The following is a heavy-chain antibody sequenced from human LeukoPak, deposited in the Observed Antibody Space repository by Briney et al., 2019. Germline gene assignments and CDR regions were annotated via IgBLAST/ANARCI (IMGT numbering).Heavy chain of an antibody. CDR3: ARDRVLGYCSGGSCRAFDY. CDR2: ISYSGST. D-gene: IGHD2-15*01. J-gene: IGHJ4*02. CDR1: GGSISSYY. Sequence: SETLSLTCTVSGGSISSYYWSWIRQPPGKGLEWIGYISYSGSTNFNPSLKSQVTISVDTSKNQFSLKLSSVTAADTAVYYCARDRVLGYCSGGSCRAFDYWGQGTLVTVSS. V-gene: IGHV4-59*01.